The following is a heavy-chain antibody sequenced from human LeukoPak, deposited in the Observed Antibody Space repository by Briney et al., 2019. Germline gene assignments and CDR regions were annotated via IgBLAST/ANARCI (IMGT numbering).Heavy chain of an antibody. CDR1: GGSISTFY. Sequence: SETLSLTCTVSGGSISTFYWSWIRQRPGKGLEWIGYIYYSGTTNYNPSLKSRVTISVDPSKNQFSLKLSSVTAADTAVYYCAGGLVGTTTLNYWGQGTLVTVSS. J-gene: IGHJ4*02. CDR2: IYYSGTT. D-gene: IGHD1-26*01. CDR3: AGGLVGTTTLNY. V-gene: IGHV4-59*01.